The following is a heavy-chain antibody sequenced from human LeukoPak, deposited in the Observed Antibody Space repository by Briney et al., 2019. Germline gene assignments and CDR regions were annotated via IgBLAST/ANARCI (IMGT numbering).Heavy chain of an antibody. CDR1: GGSISSSSYY. CDR3: ARAPYSYYGMDV. V-gene: IGHV4-39*01. Sequence: SETLPLTCTVSGGSISSSSYYWGWIRQPPGKGLEWIGSIYYSGSTYYNPSLKNRVTISVDTSKNQFSLKLSSVTAADTAVYYCARAPYSYYGMDVWGQGTTVTVSS. D-gene: IGHD5-18*01. J-gene: IGHJ6*02. CDR2: IYYSGST.